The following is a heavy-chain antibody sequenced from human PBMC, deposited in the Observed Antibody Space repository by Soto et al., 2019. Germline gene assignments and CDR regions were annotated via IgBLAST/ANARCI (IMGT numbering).Heavy chain of an antibody. CDR1: GGSFSGYF. D-gene: IGHD3-10*01. J-gene: IGHJ4*02. V-gene: IGHV4-34*02. CDR3: FEPGSTYSGSGSHSGFIDF. Sequence: QVQLQQWGAGLLKPSGTLSLTCAVHGGSFSGYFWTWIRQPPGKGLEWIGESNHRGSTNYNPSLNGSVHISVGPAKGPFPLELRPLAARDPAVYFRFEPGSTYSGSGSHSGFIDFWGQGTLVSVSS. CDR2: SNHRGST.